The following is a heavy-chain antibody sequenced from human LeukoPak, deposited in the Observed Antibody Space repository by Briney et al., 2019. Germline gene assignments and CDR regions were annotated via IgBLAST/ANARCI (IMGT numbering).Heavy chain of an antibody. J-gene: IGHJ1*01. CDR1: GFPFGTYG. CDR3: AKVGWYGDLEH. D-gene: IGHD3-10*01. CDR2: ISGSGVSI. V-gene: IGHV3-23*01. Sequence: GGSLRLSCEGSGFPFGTYGMTWVRHAPGRGLEWVATISGSGVSIYYADSVKDRFTISRDNNENTVSLQMNSLRVEDTALYYCAKVGWYGDLEHWGQGTQVAVSS.